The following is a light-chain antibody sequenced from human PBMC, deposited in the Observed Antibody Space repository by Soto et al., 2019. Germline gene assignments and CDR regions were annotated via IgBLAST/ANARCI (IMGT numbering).Light chain of an antibody. CDR1: SGHSSYI. CDR3: ETWDSNTRV. V-gene: IGLV4-60*02. J-gene: IGLJ2*01. CDR2: LEGSGSY. Sequence: QSVLTQSSSASASLGSSVKLTCTLSSGHSSYIIAWHQQQPGKAPRYLMKLEGSGSYNKGCGVPDRFSGSSSGADRYLTISNLQFEDEANYYCETWDSNTRVFGGETQLTVL.